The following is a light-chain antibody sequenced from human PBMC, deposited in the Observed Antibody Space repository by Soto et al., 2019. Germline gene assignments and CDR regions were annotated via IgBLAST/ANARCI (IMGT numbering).Light chain of an antibody. V-gene: IGKV1-39*01. J-gene: IGKJ2*02. Sequence: DIQMTQSPSSLSASVGERVTITCRASQSISSYLNWYQQKPGKAPKLLIYAASSLQSGVPSRFSGSGSGTDFTLTISSLQPEDFATYYCQQRYSTQCTFGQGTKLEIK. CDR2: AAS. CDR3: QQRYSTQCT. CDR1: QSISSY.